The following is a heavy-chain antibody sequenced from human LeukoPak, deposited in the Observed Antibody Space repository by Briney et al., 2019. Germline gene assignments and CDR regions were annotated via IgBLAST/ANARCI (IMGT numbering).Heavy chain of an antibody. CDR1: GGSISSSSYY. V-gene: IGHV4-39*07. D-gene: IGHD3-10*01. CDR3: ARVRYYYGSGRPVFDY. CDR2: IYYSGST. J-gene: IGHJ4*02. Sequence: SETLSLTCTVSGGSISSSSYYWGWIRQPPGKGLEWIGSIYYSGSTYYNPSLKSRVTISVDTSKNQFSLKLSSVTAADTAVYYCARVRYYYGSGRPVFDYWGQGTLVTVSS.